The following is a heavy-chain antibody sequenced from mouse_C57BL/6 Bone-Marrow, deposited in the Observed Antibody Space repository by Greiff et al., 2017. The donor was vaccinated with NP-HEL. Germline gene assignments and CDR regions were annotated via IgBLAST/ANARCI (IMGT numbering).Heavy chain of an antibody. J-gene: IGHJ2*01. CDR1: GYTFTSYW. CDR3: ASYGSSYKRSYFDY. CDR2: IHPNSGST. Sequence: QVQLQQPGAELVKPGASVKLSCKASGYTFTSYWMHWVKQRPGQGLEWIGMIHPNSGSTNYNEKFKSKATLTVDKSSSTAYMQLSSLTSEDSAVYYCASYGSSYKRSYFDYWGQGTTLTVAS. V-gene: IGHV1-64*01. D-gene: IGHD1-1*01.